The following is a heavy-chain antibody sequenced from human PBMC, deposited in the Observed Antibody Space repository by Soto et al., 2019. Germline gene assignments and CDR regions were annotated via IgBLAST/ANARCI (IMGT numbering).Heavy chain of an antibody. J-gene: IGHJ6*02. D-gene: IGHD6-19*01. CDR2: IIPIFGTA. Sequence: XVKVSCKASGGTFRSYAISWVRQAPGQGLEWMGGIIPIFGTANYAQKFQGRVTITADESTSTAYMELSSLRSDDMALYYCARLIAVAGIYYGMDVWGQGTTVTVS. CDR1: GGTFRSYA. V-gene: IGHV1-69*13. CDR3: ARLIAVAGIYYGMDV.